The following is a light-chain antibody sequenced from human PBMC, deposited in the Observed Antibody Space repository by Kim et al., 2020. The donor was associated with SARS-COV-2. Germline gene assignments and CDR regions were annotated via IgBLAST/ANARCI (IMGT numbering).Light chain of an antibody. J-gene: IGKJ2*01. CDR1: QSVSSY. Sequence: ETVITQSPATLSVSPGERATLSCRTSQSVSSYLGWYQQKPGQAPRLLIYGASTRDTGIPARFSGSGSGTEFTLTISSLQSEDFAVYYCQQYNNWPYTFGKGTKLEI. CDR2: GAS. V-gene: IGKV3-15*01. CDR3: QQYNNWPYT.